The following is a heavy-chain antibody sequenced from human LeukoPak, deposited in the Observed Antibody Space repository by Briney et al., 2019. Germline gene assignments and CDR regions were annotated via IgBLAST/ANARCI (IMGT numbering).Heavy chain of an antibody. D-gene: IGHD2-15*01. CDR1: GASISGYY. J-gene: IGHJ6*02. V-gene: IGHV4-34*01. CDR2: INHSGST. Sequence: SETLSLTCAVSGASISGYYWSWIRQPPGKGLEWIGEINHSGSTNYNPSLKSRVTISVDTSKNQFSLKLSSVTAADTAVYYCAGVHRYCSGGSCSEYYYYGMDVWGQGTTVTVSS. CDR3: AGVHRYCSGGSCSEYYYYGMDV.